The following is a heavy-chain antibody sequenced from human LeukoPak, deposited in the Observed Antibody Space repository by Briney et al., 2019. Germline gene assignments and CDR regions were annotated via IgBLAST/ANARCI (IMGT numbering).Heavy chain of an antibody. V-gene: IGHV3-23*01. CDR1: GFTFSSYA. Sequence: GGSLRLSCAASGFTFSSYAMSWVRQAPGKGLEWVSAISGSGGSTYYADSVKGRFTISRDNSKNTLYLQMNSLRAEDTAVYYCAKVAPYCGGDCPDRYYFDYWGQGTLVTVSS. J-gene: IGHJ4*02. CDR3: AKVAPYCGGDCPDRYYFDY. CDR2: ISGSGGST. D-gene: IGHD2-21*01.